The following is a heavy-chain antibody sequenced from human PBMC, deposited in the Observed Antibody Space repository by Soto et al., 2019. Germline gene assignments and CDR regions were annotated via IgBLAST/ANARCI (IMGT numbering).Heavy chain of an antibody. CDR1: GFTFDDYA. D-gene: IGHD3-10*01. Sequence: GGSLRLSCAASGFTFDDYAMHWVRQAPGKGLEWVSGISWNSGSIGYADSVKGRFTISRDNAKNSLYLQMNSLRAEDTALYYCAKDRYSDYYYYYMDVWGKGTTVTVS. J-gene: IGHJ6*03. V-gene: IGHV3-9*01. CDR2: ISWNSGSI. CDR3: AKDRYSDYYYYYMDV.